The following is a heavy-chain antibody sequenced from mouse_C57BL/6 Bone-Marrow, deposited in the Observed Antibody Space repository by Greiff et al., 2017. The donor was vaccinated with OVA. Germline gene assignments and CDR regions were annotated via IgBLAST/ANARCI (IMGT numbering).Heavy chain of an antibody. CDR2: IDPENGDT. CDR1: GFNIKDDY. J-gene: IGHJ3*01. Sequence: EVQLQQSGAELVRPGASVKLSCTASGFNIKDDYMHWVKQRPEQGLEWIGWIDPENGDTEYASKFQGKATITADTSSNTAYLQLSSLTSEDTAVYYCTTAPLITTPFAYWGQGTLVTVSA. D-gene: IGHD1-1*01. CDR3: TTAPLITTPFAY. V-gene: IGHV14-4*01.